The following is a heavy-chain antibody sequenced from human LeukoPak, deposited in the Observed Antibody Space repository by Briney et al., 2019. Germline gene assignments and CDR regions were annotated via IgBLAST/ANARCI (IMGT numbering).Heavy chain of an antibody. V-gene: IGHV3-23*01. D-gene: IGHD1-26*01. Sequence: GGSLRLSCAASGFTFSSHGMNWVRQAPGKGLEWVSGISGSGGSTYYADSVKGRFTISRDNSKNTLYLQMNSLRAEDTAVYYCAKDGSGSYPDYFDYWGQGTLVTVSS. CDR1: GFTFSSHG. CDR2: ISGSGGST. J-gene: IGHJ4*02. CDR3: AKDGSGSYPDYFDY.